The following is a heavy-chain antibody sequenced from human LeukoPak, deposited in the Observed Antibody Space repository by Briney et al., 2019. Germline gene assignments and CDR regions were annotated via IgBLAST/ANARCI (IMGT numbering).Heavy chain of an antibody. CDR2: IYYSGNT. Sequence: SETLSLTCTVSGGSISSGDYYWSWIRRPPGKGLEWIGYIYYSGNTYYNPSLKTRVTISVDTSKNQFSLKLSSATAADTAVYYCASYLKYSSSGYYYYMDVWGKGTTVAVSS. J-gene: IGHJ6*03. CDR3: ASYLKYSSSGYYYYMDV. CDR1: GGSISSGDYY. V-gene: IGHV4-30-4*08. D-gene: IGHD6-6*01.